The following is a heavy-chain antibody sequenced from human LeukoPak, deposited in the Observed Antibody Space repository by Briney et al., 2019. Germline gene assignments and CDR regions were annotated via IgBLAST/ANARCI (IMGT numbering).Heavy chain of an antibody. J-gene: IGHJ4*02. V-gene: IGHV3-21*01. Sequence: GGSLRLSCAASGFTFSSYCMNWVRQAPGKGLEWVSSISSSSSYIYYADSVKGRFTISRDNAKNSLYLQMNSLRAEDTAVYYCARASEDYYDSSGYGNFDYWGQGTLVTVSS. CDR2: ISSSSSYI. D-gene: IGHD3-22*01. CDR1: GFTFSSYC. CDR3: ARASEDYYDSSGYGNFDY.